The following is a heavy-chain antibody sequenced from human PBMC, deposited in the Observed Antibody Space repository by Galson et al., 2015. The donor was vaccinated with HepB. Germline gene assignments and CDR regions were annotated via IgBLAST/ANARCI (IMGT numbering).Heavy chain of an antibody. Sequence: SLRLSCAASGFTFSRYWMTWVRQAPGKGLEWVANIKEDGSKRYYVDSVKGRFTMPRDNAKNSLYLEMNSLRDEDTAVYYCGRWEDSTSWLIDHWGQGPLVAVSS. D-gene: IGHD6-6*01. CDR1: GFTFSRYW. J-gene: IGHJ4*02. CDR2: IKEDGSKR. CDR3: GRWEDSTSWLIDH. V-gene: IGHV3-7*01.